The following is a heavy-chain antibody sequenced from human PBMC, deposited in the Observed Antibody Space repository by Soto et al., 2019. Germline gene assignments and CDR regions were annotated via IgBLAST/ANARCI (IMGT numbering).Heavy chain of an antibody. CDR3: ASNYYDSSGQYPRDY. J-gene: IGHJ4*02. CDR2: ISYDGSNK. V-gene: IGHV3-30*03. D-gene: IGHD3-22*01. Sequence: GGSLRLSCAASGFTFSSYGMHWVRQAPGKGLEWVAVISYDGSNKYYADSVKGRFTISRDNSKNTLYLQMNSLRAEDTAVYYCASNYYDSSGQYPRDYWGQGTLVTVSS. CDR1: GFTFSSYG.